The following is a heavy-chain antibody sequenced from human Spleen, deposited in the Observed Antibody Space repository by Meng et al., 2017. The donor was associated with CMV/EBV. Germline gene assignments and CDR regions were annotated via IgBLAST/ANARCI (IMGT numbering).Heavy chain of an antibody. J-gene: IGHJ4*02. Sequence: LSFAASGFTFSNYAMHWVRQAPGKGLEYVSGLSSSERITYYGDSVKGRFTISRDNSKNTLYLQMGSLRAEDAAVYYCARARYDSYFDYWGQGTLVTVSS. CDR3: ARARYDSYFDY. D-gene: IGHD3-16*01. V-gene: IGHV3-64*02. CDR1: GFTFSNYA. CDR2: LSSSERIT.